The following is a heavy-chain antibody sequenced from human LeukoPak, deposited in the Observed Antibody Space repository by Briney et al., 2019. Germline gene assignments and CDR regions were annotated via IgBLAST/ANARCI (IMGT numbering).Heavy chain of an antibody. J-gene: IGHJ4*02. CDR2: IRSKANSYAT. D-gene: IGHD3-22*01. V-gene: IGHV3-73*01. CDR3: TGHPNYYDSSGYC. CDR1: GFTFSGSA. Sequence: GGSLRLSCAASGFTFSGSAMHWVRQASGKGLEWVGRIRSKANSYATAYAASVKGRFTISRDDSKNTAYLQMNSLKTEDTAVYYCTGHPNYYDSSGYCWGQGTLVTVSS.